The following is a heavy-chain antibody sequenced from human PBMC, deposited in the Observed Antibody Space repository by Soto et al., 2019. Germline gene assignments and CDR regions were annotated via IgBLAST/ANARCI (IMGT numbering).Heavy chain of an antibody. CDR2: ISYDGSNK. V-gene: IGHV3-30-3*01. CDR1: GFTFSSYA. CDR3: ARDVILDGMDV. J-gene: IGHJ6*02. Sequence: QVQLVESGGGVVQPGRSLRLSCAASGFTFSSYAMHWVRQAPGKGLEWVAVISYDGSNKYYADSVKGRFTISRDNSKNTLYLQMNSLRAEDTAVYYYARDVILDGMDVWGQGTTVTVSS.